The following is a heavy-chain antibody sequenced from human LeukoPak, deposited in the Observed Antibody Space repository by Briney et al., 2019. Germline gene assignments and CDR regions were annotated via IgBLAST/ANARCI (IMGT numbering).Heavy chain of an antibody. Sequence: GASVKVSCKASGYTFTSYYMHWVRQAPGQGLEWMGIINPSGGSTGYAQKFQGRVTMTRDMSTSTVYMELSSLRSEDTAVYYCARQRGTYDLPDYWGQGTLVTVSS. CDR3: ARQRGTYDLPDY. J-gene: IGHJ4*02. D-gene: IGHD5-12*01. CDR2: INPSGGST. CDR1: GYTFTSYY. V-gene: IGHV1-46*01.